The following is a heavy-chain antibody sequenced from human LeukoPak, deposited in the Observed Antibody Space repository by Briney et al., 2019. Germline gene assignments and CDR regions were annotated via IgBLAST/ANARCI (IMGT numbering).Heavy chain of an antibody. V-gene: IGHV3-48*01. CDR1: GMTINSYS. Sequence: GGSLRLSCAVSGMTINSYSMDWVRQAPGKGLEWISYISSRSVIIYYADSVKGRFTISRDNAGNSLHLEMKSVGVDDTAVYYCVVGIAAKMSRHWYFDLWGRGTLVTVSS. CDR2: ISSRSVII. D-gene: IGHD2-15*01. CDR3: VVGIAAKMSRHWYFDL. J-gene: IGHJ2*01.